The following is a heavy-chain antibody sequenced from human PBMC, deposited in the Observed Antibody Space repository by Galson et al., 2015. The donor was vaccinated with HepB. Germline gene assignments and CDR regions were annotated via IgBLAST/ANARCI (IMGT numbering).Heavy chain of an antibody. V-gene: IGHV5-51*01. CDR1: GYSFTSYW. CDR3: ARRSSSAAGGRGLDV. CDR2: IYPGDSDT. D-gene: IGHD6-6*01. Sequence: QSGAEVKKPGESLKISCQGSGYSFTSYWIAWVRQMPGKGLEWMGIIYPGDSDTRYSPSFQGQVTISADKSISTAYLQWSSLKASDTAVYYCARRSSSAAGGRGLDVWGQGTTVTVSS. J-gene: IGHJ6*02.